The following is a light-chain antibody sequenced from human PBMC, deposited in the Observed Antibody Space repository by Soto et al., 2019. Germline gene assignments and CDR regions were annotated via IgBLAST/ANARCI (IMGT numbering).Light chain of an antibody. V-gene: IGKV3-11*01. Sequence: EIVLTQSPATLSLSAGERATLSCRTSQSVADYLAWYQQKPGQAPRLLIYDTSKRATGIPARFSGSGSGTEFSLTISSLQPEDFAIYYCQQYNDYQYTFGQGTKLEIK. CDR3: QQYNDYQYT. J-gene: IGKJ2*01. CDR1: QSVADY. CDR2: DTS.